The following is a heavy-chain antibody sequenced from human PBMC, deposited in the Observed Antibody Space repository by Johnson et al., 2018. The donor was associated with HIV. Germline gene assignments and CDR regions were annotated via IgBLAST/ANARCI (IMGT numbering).Heavy chain of an antibody. CDR1: GFTFSDYY. Sequence: QVQLVESGGGLVKPGGSLRLSCAASGFTFSDYYMSWIRQTPGKGLGWVSYISSSGTTVYNADSVKGGFSISRDNAKQSLYLQMNSLRAEDTAVYYCARDRGYWDAFDIWGQGTMVTVSS. CDR2: ISSSGTTV. D-gene: IGHD3-22*01. V-gene: IGHV3-11*04. J-gene: IGHJ3*02. CDR3: ARDRGYWDAFDI.